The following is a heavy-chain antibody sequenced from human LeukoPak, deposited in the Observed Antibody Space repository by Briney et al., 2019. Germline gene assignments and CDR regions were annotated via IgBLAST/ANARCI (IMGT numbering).Heavy chain of an antibody. Sequence: SETLSLTCAVYGGSFSGYYWSWIRQPAGKGLEWIGRIYTSGGTNYNPSLKSRVTMSVDTSKNQFSLKLSSVTAADTAVYYCAREWPYYYGMDVWGQGTTVTVSS. CDR3: AREWPYYYGMDV. J-gene: IGHJ6*02. V-gene: IGHV4-4*07. D-gene: IGHD5-12*01. CDR1: GGSFSGYY. CDR2: IYTSGGT.